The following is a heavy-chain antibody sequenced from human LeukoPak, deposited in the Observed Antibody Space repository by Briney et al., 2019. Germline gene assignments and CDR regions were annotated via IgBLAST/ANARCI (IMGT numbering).Heavy chain of an antibody. D-gene: IGHD6-19*01. V-gene: IGHV1-8*03. CDR1: GYTFTSYD. CDR2: MNPNSGNT. Sequence: ASVKVSCKASGYTFTSYDINWVRQATGQGLEWMGWMNPNSGNTGYAQKFQGRVTITRNTSISTAYMELSSLRSEDTAVYYCARGRGSSGWADAFDIWGQGTMVTVSS. CDR3: ARGRGSSGWADAFDI. J-gene: IGHJ3*02.